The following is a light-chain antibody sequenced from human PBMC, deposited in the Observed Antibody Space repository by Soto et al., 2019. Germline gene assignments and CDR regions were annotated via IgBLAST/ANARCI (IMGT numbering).Light chain of an antibody. CDR1: SSNIGSKP. J-gene: IGLJ2*01. V-gene: IGLV1-44*01. CDR3: AAWDDSLSVL. Sequence: QAVVTQPPSASGTPGQRVTISCSGSSSNIGSKPVNWYQQLPGTAPKLLIYHNSQRPSGVPDRFSGSKSGASASLAISGLQSEDEADYYCAAWDDSLSVLFGGGTKLTVL. CDR2: HNS.